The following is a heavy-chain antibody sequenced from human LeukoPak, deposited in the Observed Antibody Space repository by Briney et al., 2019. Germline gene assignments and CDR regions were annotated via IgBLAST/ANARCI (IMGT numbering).Heavy chain of an antibody. J-gene: IGHJ4*02. V-gene: IGHV3-7*03. CDR1: GFTFNSYW. CDR3: ARLGPASSGWPESFDY. CDR2: IKRDGSEK. D-gene: IGHD6-19*01. Sequence: GGSLRLSCAASGFTFNSYWMDWVRQAPGKGLEWVANIKRDGSEKYYVDSVKGRFTISRDNAKNSLDLQMNSLRVEDTAVYYCARLGPASSGWPESFDYWGQGTLVTVSS.